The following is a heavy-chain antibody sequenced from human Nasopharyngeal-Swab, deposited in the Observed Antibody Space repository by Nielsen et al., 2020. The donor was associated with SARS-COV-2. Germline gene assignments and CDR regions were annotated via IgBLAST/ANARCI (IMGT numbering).Heavy chain of an antibody. J-gene: IGHJ4*02. Sequence: GGSLRLSCAASGFTFSSSAMHWVRQASGKGLEWVGRIRSKANSYATAYAASVKGRFTISRDDSKNTAYLQMNSLKTEDTAVYYCTRHEEHCGGDCYPFDYWGQGTLVTVSS. D-gene: IGHD2-21*02. CDR1: GFTFSSSA. CDR3: TRHEEHCGGDCYPFDY. V-gene: IGHV3-73*01. CDR2: IRSKANSYAT.